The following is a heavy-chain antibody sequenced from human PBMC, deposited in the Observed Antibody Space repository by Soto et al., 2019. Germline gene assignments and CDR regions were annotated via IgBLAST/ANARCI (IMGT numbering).Heavy chain of an antibody. CDR1: GYTFTSYY. CDR2: INPSGGST. Sequence: QVQLVQSGAEVKKPGASVKVSCKASGYTFTSYYMHWVRQAPGQGLEWMGIINPSGGSTSYAQKFQGXXTXTXXTATSTVYMELSSLRSEDTAVYYCARGVVRLSFDYWGQGTLVTVSS. D-gene: IGHD3-10*02. CDR3: ARGVVRLSFDY. V-gene: IGHV1-46*01. J-gene: IGHJ4*02.